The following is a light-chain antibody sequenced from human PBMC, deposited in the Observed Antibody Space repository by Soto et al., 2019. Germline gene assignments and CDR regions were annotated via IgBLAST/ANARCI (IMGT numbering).Light chain of an antibody. Sequence: QSVLTQPASVSGSPGQSITISCTGTSSDVGSYNLVSWYQQHPGKAPKLMIYEGSKRPSGVSNRFSGSKSGNSASLTVSGLQAEDEADYYCSSYTSSSTPLYVFGTG. V-gene: IGLV2-14*02. CDR2: EGS. CDR3: SSYTSSSTPLYV. J-gene: IGLJ1*01. CDR1: SSDVGSYNL.